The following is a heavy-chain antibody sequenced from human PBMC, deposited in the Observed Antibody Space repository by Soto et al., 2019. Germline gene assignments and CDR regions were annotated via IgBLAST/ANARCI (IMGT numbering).Heavy chain of an antibody. CDR3: TRSREMAIPWFDP. J-gene: IGHJ5*02. V-gene: IGHV1-2*04. D-gene: IGHD2-2*02. CDR2: TNPNSGGT. Sequence: ASVKVSFKASGYTFTGYYMHWVRQAPGQGLECMGWTNPNSGGTNYAQKFQGWVTMTRDTSISTAYMELSRLRSDDTAVYYCTRSREMAIPWFDPWGQGTLVTVSS. CDR1: GYTFTGYY.